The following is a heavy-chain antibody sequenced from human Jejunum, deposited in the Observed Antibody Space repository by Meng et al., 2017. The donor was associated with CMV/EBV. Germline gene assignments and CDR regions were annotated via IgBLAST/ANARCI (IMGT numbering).Heavy chain of an antibody. CDR2: VYPPSGVT. V-gene: IGHV1-2*02. Sequence: CKASGYTFPAYYLHWVRQAPGQGLEWMGWVYPPSGVTEYARRFQGRVTMTRDTSITTAYMELSRLTSDDTALYYCAAVTYSAYNDFDYWGQGTLVTVSS. D-gene: IGHD5-12*01. J-gene: IGHJ4*02. CDR1: GYTFPAYY. CDR3: AAVTYSAYNDFDY.